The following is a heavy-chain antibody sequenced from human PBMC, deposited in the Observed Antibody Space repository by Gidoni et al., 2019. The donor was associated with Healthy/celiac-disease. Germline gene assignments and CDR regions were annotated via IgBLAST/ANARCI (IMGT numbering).Heavy chain of an antibody. V-gene: IGHV4-59*01. CDR1: GGSISSYY. CDR2: IYYSGST. D-gene: IGHD2-2*02. Sequence: QVQLQESGPGLVKPSETLSLTCTVSGGSISSYYWSWIRQPPGKGLEWIGYIYYSGSTNYNPSLKSRVTISVDTSKNQFSLKLSSVTAADTAVYYCARGGLGYCSSTSCHKYWYFDLWGRDTLVTVSS. J-gene: IGHJ2*01. CDR3: ARGGLGYCSSTSCHKYWYFDL.